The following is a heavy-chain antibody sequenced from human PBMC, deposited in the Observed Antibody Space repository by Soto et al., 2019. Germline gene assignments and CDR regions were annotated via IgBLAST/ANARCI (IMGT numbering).Heavy chain of an antibody. Sequence: GGSLRLSRAASGFTFSSYGMHWVRQAPGKGLEWVAVIWYDGSNRYYADSVKGRFTISRDNSKNTLYLQMNSLRAEDTAVYYCARDFYSGSYYVGYWGQGTLVTVSS. V-gene: IGHV3-33*01. CDR2: IWYDGSNR. J-gene: IGHJ4*02. D-gene: IGHD1-26*01. CDR1: GFTFSSYG. CDR3: ARDFYSGSYYVGY.